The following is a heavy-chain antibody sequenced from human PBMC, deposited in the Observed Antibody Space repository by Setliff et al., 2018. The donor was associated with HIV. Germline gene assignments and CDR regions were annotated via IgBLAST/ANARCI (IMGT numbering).Heavy chain of an antibody. D-gene: IGHD1-1*01. CDR2: ISGSGGGT. V-gene: IGHV3-23*01. CDR3: VRDINWAFDY. Sequence: GGSLRLSCVASGFTVSSNSMNWVRQAPGKGLEWVSGISGSGGGTYYADSVKGRSTISRDNSKNTLYLQMNSLRAEDTAVYFCVRDINWAFDYWGQGILVTVSS. CDR1: GFTVSSNS. J-gene: IGHJ4*02.